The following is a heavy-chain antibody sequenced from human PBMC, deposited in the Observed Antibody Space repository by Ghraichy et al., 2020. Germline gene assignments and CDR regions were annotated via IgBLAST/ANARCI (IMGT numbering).Heavy chain of an antibody. D-gene: IGHD3-9*01. J-gene: IGHJ6*02. Sequence: GESLNISCAASGFTFSSYWMHWVRQAPGKGLVWVSRINSDGSSTSYADSVKGRFTISRDNAKNTLYLQMNSLRAEDTAVYYCARDLEGYYDILTGYYRGPGDGMDVWGQGTTVTVSS. CDR2: INSDGSST. V-gene: IGHV3-74*01. CDR1: GFTFSSYW. CDR3: ARDLEGYYDILTGYYRGPGDGMDV.